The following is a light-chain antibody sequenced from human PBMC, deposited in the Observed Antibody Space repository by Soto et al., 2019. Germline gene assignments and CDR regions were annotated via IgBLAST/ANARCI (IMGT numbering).Light chain of an antibody. CDR3: QQRSNSPRT. Sequence: EIVLTQSPATLSLSPGERATLSCRASQSVSSYLAWYQQKPDQAPRLLIYDASNRATGIPARFSGSGSGTDFTLTISSLEPEDFAVYYCQQRSNSPRTFGQGTKVEIK. J-gene: IGKJ1*01. CDR1: QSVSSY. CDR2: DAS. V-gene: IGKV3-11*01.